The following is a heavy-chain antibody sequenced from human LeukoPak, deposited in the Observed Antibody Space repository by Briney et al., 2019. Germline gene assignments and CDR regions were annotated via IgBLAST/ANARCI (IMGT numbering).Heavy chain of an antibody. D-gene: IGHD4-17*01. CDR1: GFTFSNYA. V-gene: IGHV3-23*01. CDR3: ATHMTTVTTPFDY. CDR2: VGGRSSGT. J-gene: IGHJ4*02. Sequence: GGSLRLSCAASGFTFSNYAVSWVRQAPRKGLEWVSTVGGRSSGTYYADSVKGRFTISRDNSENTFYLQMNSLRVEDTAVYYCATHMTTVTTPFDYWGQGTLVTVSS.